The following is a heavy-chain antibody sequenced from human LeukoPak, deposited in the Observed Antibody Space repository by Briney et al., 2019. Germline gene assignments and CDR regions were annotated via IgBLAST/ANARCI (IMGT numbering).Heavy chain of an antibody. CDR3: ARETYYYDSSGYYHFDY. Sequence: GGSLRLSCAASGFTFSSYAMSWVRQAPGKGLEWVSAISGSGGSTYYADSVKGRFTISRDNSKNTLYLQMNSLRVEDTAVYYCARETYYYDSSGYYHFDYWGQGTLVTVSS. V-gene: IGHV3-23*01. CDR1: GFTFSSYA. CDR2: ISGSGGST. J-gene: IGHJ4*02. D-gene: IGHD3-22*01.